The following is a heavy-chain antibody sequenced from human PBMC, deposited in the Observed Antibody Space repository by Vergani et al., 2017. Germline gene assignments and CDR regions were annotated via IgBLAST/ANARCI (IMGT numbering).Heavy chain of an antibody. CDR3: ARQILSDDRGYSGYEEIDY. V-gene: IGHV1-69*12. J-gene: IGHJ4*02. D-gene: IGHD5-12*01. CDR1: GGTFSSYA. CDR2: IIPIFGTA. Sequence: QVQLVQSGAEVKKPGSSVKVSCKASGGTFSSYAISWVRQAPGQGLEWMGGIIPIFGTANYAQKFQGRVPITADESTSTAYMELSSLRSEDTAVYYCARQILSDDRGYSGYEEIDYWGQGTLVTVSS.